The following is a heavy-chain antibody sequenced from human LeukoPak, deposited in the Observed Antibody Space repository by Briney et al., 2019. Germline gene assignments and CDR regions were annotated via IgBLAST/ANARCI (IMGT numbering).Heavy chain of an antibody. CDR1: GGSISSGDYY. CDR2: IYYSGST. Sequence: SETMSLTCTVSGGSISSGDYYWSWIRQPPGKGLEWIGYIYYSGSTYYNPSLKSRVTIPVDTSKNQFSLKLSSVTAADTTVYYCASTADYYDSSGYSDYWGQGTLVTVSS. J-gene: IGHJ4*02. CDR3: ASTADYYDSSGYSDY. D-gene: IGHD3-22*01. V-gene: IGHV4-30-4*08.